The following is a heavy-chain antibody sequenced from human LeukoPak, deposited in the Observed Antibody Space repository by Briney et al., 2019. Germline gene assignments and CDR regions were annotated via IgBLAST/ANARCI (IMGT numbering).Heavy chain of an antibody. Sequence: GGALRLSCVAPEFTLRGYSMHWVRQAPGEGLEWVSFISTSSTYIYYADSVMGRFTISRDNAKDSLYLHMSSLRAEDTAVYYCARDASGSSIGLIDFWGQGTLVTVSS. CDR1: EFTLRGYS. J-gene: IGHJ4*02. V-gene: IGHV3-21*01. D-gene: IGHD1-26*01. CDR2: ISTSSTYI. CDR3: ARDASGSSIGLIDF.